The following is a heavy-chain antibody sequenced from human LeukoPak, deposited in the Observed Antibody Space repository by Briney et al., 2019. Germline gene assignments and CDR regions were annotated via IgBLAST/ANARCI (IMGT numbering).Heavy chain of an antibody. J-gene: IGHJ4*02. CDR3: ARSARDEPGYSYSFGGDLYYFDY. CDR2: IYYSGST. Sequence: SETLSLTCTVSGGSISSYYWSWIRQPPGKGLEWIGYIYYSGSTNYNPSLKSRVTISVDTSKNQFSLKLSSVTAADTAVYYCARSARDEPGYSYSFGGDLYYFDYWGQGTLVTVSS. CDR1: GGSISSYY. D-gene: IGHD5-18*01. V-gene: IGHV4-59*01.